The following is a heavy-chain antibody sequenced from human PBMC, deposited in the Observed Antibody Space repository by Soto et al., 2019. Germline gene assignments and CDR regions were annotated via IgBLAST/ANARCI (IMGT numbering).Heavy chain of an antibody. CDR1: GLTCSGYA. V-gene: IGHV3-64*01. D-gene: IGHD3-16*02. CDR3: ARSMITFGGVIVIGYFDL. Sequence: SGRSMRLSCAASGLTCSGYAMHWVRQAPGKGLEYVSAISSNGGSTYYANSVKGRFTISRDNSKNTLYLQMGSLRAEDMAVYYCARSMITFGGVIVIGYFDLWGRGTLVTVSS. J-gene: IGHJ2*01. CDR2: ISSNGGST.